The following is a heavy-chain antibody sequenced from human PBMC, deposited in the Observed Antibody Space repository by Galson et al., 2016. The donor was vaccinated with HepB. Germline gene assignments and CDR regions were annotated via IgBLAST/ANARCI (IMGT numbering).Heavy chain of an antibody. CDR3: ARGYSSSWYPRAGHWFDP. V-gene: IGHV4-59*01. D-gene: IGHD6-13*01. CDR1: GDSISSYY. CDR2: AYYTGST. J-gene: IGHJ5*02. Sequence: EILSLTCTVSGDSISSYYWSWLRQPPGKGLEWIGYAYYTGSTNYNPSLKSRVTISVDTSKNQFSLKLSSVTAADTAVYYCARGYSSSWYPRAGHWFDPWGLGTLVTVSS.